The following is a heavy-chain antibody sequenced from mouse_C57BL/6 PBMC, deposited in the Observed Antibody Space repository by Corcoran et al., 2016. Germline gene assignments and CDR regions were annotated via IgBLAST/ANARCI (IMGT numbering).Heavy chain of an antibody. CDR2: INTYSGVP. Sequence: QIQLVQSGPELKKPGETVKISCKASGYTFTTYGMSWVKQAPGKGLKWMGWINTYSGVPTYADDFKGRFAFSLETSASTAYLQINNLKNEDTATYFCTGATEDYYAMDYWGQGTSVTVSS. V-gene: IGHV9-3*01. CDR3: TGATEDYYAMDY. CDR1: GYTFTTYG. D-gene: IGHD1-1*01. J-gene: IGHJ4*01.